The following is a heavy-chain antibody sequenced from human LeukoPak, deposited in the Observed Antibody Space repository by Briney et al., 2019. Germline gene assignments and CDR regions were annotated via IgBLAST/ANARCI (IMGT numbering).Heavy chain of an antibody. J-gene: IGHJ4*02. CDR2: IVVGSGNT. Sequence: GASVKVSCKASGFTFTSSAVQWVRQARGQRLEWIGWIVVGSGNTNYAQKLQERVTITRDMSTSTLYMELRSLTSEDTAVYYCAADLSNPRMGASYLDSWGQGTLVTVSS. CDR3: AADLSNPRMGASYLDS. CDR1: GFTFTSSA. V-gene: IGHV1-58*01. D-gene: IGHD3-16*01.